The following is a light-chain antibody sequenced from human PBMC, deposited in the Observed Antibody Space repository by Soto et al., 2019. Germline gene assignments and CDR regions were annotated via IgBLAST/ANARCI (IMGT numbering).Light chain of an antibody. CDR2: WAS. J-gene: IGKJ5*01. Sequence: IVLTQSPDSLAVSLGDRSTINCKSSQSILYRSNNQNYVAWFQHKPGQPPKLLIYWASTRESGVPDRFSGRGSETDFTLTITSLQAEDVAVYYCQQYHSLPFTFGQGTRLEIK. CDR3: QQYHSLPFT. CDR1: QSILYRSNNQNY. V-gene: IGKV4-1*01.